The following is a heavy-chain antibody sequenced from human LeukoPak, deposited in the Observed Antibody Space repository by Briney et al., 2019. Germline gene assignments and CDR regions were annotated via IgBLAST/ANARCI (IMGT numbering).Heavy chain of an antibody. CDR2: ISAGGST. CDR1: GFTSSNYA. J-gene: IGHJ4*02. V-gene: IGHV3-23*01. CDR3: AKFSSGWYEDY. D-gene: IGHD6-19*01. Sequence: GGSLRLSCAASGFTSSNYAMTWVRQAPGKGLEWVSTISAGGSTYSADSVKGRFTISRDNSKNTLYLEMSSLRAEDTAIYYCAKFSSGWYEDYWGQGTLVTVSS.